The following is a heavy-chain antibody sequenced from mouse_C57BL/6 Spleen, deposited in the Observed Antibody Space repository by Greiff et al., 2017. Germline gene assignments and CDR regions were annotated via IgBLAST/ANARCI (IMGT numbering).Heavy chain of an antibody. D-gene: IGHD1-1*01. J-gene: IGHJ4*01. CDR1: GYTFTSYD. CDR2: IYPRDGST. Sequence: QVQLKQSGPELVKPGASVKLSCKASGYTFTSYDINWVKQRPGQGLEWIGWIYPRDGSTKYNEKFKGKATLTVDTSSSTAYMELHSLTSEDSAVYFCARWGIYYYGSSPYYYAMDYWGQGTSVTVSS. CDR3: ARWGIYYYGSSPYYYAMDY. V-gene: IGHV1-85*01.